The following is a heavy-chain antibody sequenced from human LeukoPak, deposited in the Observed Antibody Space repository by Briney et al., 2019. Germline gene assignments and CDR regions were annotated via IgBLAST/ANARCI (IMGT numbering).Heavy chain of an antibody. V-gene: IGHV1-18*01. Sequence: AAVKVSCKASGYTFTSYGISGVRQAPGKGREGMGWISAYNGKKNNAQKLQGRVTMTTDTSTSTPYLELRNLRSDSTAVYYCARAHRRVLRFLEWLLSDTFDYWGQGTLVTVSS. CDR2: ISAYNGKK. CDR3: ARAHRRVLRFLEWLLSDTFDY. CDR1: GYTFTSYG. D-gene: IGHD3-3*01. J-gene: IGHJ4*02.